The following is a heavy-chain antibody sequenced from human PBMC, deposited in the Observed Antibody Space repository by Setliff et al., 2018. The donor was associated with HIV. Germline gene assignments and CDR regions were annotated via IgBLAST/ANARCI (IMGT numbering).Heavy chain of an antibody. J-gene: IGHJ4*02. V-gene: IGHV3-21*01. D-gene: IGHD2-2*01. CDR1: GFTFSSYT. Sequence: GGSLRLSCAASGFTFSSYTINWVRQAPGEGLEWVSSISSSGGYIYYADSVKGRFTILRDNAKKSVYLELNSLRAEDTAVYYCARLPGYCSTSSCYGYLDYWGQGTLVTVSS. CDR3: ARLPGYCSTSSCYGYLDY. CDR2: ISSSGGYI.